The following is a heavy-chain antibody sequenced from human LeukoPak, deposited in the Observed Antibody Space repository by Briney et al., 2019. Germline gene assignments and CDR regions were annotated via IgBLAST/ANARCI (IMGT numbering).Heavy chain of an antibody. V-gene: IGHV1-8*01. J-gene: IGHJ4*02. CDR1: GYTFTSYD. CDR3: ARARRVGDTRYYFDY. Sequence: ASVKVSCKASGYTFTSYDINWVRQATGQRLEWMGWMNPNSGNTGYAQKFQGRVTMTRNTSISTAYMELSSLRSEDTAVYYCARARRVGDTRYYFDYWGQGTLVTVSS. D-gene: IGHD1-26*01. CDR2: MNPNSGNT.